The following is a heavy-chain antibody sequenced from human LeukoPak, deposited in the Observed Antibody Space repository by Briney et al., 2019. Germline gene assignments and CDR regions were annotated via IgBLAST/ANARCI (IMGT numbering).Heavy chain of an antibody. Sequence: GGALKISWKGSGYNFTSYWIAWVRQMPGKGLEGRGIIYPGDSDTRYSPSFQGQVTISADKSISTAYLQWSSLKASDTAMYYCARYGSGSYRHVDYWGQGTLVTVSS. CDR1: GYNFTSYW. CDR3: ARYGSGSYRHVDY. J-gene: IGHJ4*02. V-gene: IGHV5-51*01. D-gene: IGHD3-10*01. CDR2: IYPGDSDT.